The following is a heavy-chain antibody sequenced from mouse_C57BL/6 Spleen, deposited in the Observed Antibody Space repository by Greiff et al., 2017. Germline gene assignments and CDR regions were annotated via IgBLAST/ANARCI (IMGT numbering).Heavy chain of an antibody. CDR3: ARGNYDGFAY. CDR2: IYPGDGDT. D-gene: IGHD2-4*01. CDR1: GYAFSSYW. J-gene: IGHJ3*01. V-gene: IGHV1-80*01. Sequence: VQLVESGAELVKPGASVKISCKASGYAFSSYWMNWVKQRPGKGLEWIGQIYPGDGDTNYNGKFKGKATLTADKSSSTAYMQLSSLTSEDSAVYFGARGNYDGFAYWGQVTLVTVSA.